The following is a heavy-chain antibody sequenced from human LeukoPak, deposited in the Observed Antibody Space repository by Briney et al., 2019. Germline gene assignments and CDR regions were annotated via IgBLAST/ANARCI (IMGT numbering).Heavy chain of an antibody. D-gene: IGHD5-12*01. J-gene: IGHJ4*02. Sequence: NPSETLSLTCTVSGGSISSSSYYWGWIRQPPGKGLEWIGSIYYNGRTNYTPSLKSRVTISVDTSKNQFSLKLRFVTASDTAVYYCARQDIVATIDYWGQGTLITVSS. CDR2: IYYNGRT. V-gene: IGHV4-39*01. CDR1: GGSISSSSYY. CDR3: ARQDIVATIDY.